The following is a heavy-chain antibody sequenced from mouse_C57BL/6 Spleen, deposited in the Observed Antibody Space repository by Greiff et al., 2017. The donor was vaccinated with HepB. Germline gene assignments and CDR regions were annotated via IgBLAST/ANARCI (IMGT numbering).Heavy chain of an antibody. CDR3: ARHYGSSYGPLYFDY. J-gene: IGHJ2*01. CDR1: GYTFTSYG. CDR2: IYPRSGNT. D-gene: IGHD1-1*01. V-gene: IGHV1-81*01. Sequence: VQLQQSGAELARPGASVKLSCKASGYTFTSYGISWVKQRTGQGLEWIGEIYPRSGNTYYNEKFKGKATLTAEKSSSTAYMELRSLTSEDSAVYFCARHYGSSYGPLYFDYWGQGTTLTVSS.